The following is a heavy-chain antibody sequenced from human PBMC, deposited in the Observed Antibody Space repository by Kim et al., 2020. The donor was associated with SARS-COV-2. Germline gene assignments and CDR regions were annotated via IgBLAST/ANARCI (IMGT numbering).Heavy chain of an antibody. V-gene: IGHV3-30-3*01. CDR3: ASNIAVAGDGDY. Sequence: GESLRLSCAASGFTFSSYAMHWVRQAPGKGLEWVAVISYDGSNKYYADSVKGRFTISRDNSKNTLYLQMNSLRAEDTAVYYCASNIAVAGDGDYWGQGTLVTVSS. D-gene: IGHD6-19*01. J-gene: IGHJ4*02. CDR2: ISYDGSNK. CDR1: GFTFSSYA.